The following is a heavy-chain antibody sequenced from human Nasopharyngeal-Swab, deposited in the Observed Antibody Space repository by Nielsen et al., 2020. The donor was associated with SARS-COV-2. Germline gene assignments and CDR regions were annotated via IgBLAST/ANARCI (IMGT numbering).Heavy chain of an antibody. J-gene: IGHJ6*02. CDR2: ISYDGSNK. CDR3: ASLPTVTTKGYGMDV. Sequence: VSQAPGMGLEWVAVISYDGSNKYYADSVKGRFTISRDNSKNTLYLQMNSLRAEDTAVYYCASLPTVTTKGYGMDVWGQGTTVTVSS. D-gene: IGHD4-17*01. V-gene: IGHV3-30*04.